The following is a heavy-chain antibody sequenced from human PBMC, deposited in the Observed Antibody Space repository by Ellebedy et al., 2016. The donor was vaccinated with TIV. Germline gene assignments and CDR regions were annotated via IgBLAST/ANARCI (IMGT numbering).Heavy chain of an antibody. Sequence: MPSETLSLTCTVSGGSISSYYWSWIRQPPGKGLEWIGYIYYSGSTNYNPSLKSRVTISVDTSKNQFSLKLSSVTAADTAVYYCARIFWNGDYDYGVDVWGQGTTVTVSS. V-gene: IGHV4-59*01. CDR2: IYYSGST. CDR1: GGSISSYY. J-gene: IGHJ6*02. D-gene: IGHD1-1*01. CDR3: ARIFWNGDYDYGVDV.